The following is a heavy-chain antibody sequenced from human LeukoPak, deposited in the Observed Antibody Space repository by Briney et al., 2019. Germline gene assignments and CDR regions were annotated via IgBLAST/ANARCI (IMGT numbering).Heavy chain of an antibody. Sequence: ASVKVSCKASGYTFTSYDINWVRQATGQGLEWMGWMNPNSGNTGYAQKFQGRVTIARNTSISTAYMELSSLRSEDTAVYYCARGRMNTARGVFDYWGQGTLVTVSS. CDR2: MNPNSGNT. CDR3: ARGRMNTARGVFDY. D-gene: IGHD5-18*01. CDR1: GYTFTSYD. J-gene: IGHJ4*02. V-gene: IGHV1-8*03.